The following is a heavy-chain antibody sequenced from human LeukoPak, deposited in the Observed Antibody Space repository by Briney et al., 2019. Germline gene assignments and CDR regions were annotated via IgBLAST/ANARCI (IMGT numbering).Heavy chain of an antibody. D-gene: IGHD6-13*01. CDR2: IYTGGTT. CDR3: AKEGSSSWSYYFDY. J-gene: IGHJ4*02. Sequence: GGSLRLSCAASGFTFSSYSMNWVRQAPGKGLEWVSVIYTGGTTYYADSVKGRFTISRDNSKNTLYLQMNSLRAEDTAVYYCAKEGSSSWSYYFDYWGQGTLVTVSS. V-gene: IGHV3-23*03. CDR1: GFTFSSYS.